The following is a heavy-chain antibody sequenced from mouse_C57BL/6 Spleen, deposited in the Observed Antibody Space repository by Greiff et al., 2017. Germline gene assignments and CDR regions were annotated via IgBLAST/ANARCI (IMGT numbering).Heavy chain of an antibody. Sequence: VQLQQPGAELVKPGASVKMSCKASGYTFTSYWITWVKQRPGQGLEWIGDIYPGSGSTNYNEKFKSKATLTVDTSSSTAYMQLSSLTSEDSAVYCCARSHSSNTGFAYWGQGTLVTVSA. CDR2: IYPGSGST. CDR1: GYTFTSYW. J-gene: IGHJ3*01. V-gene: IGHV1-55*01. D-gene: IGHD2-5*01. CDR3: ARSHSSNTGFAY.